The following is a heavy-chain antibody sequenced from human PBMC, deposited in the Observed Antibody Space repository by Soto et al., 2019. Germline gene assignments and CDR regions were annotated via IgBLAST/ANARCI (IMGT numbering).Heavy chain of an antibody. CDR1: GGSFSGYC. D-gene: IGHD2-2*01. CDR2: INHSGST. J-gene: IGHJ4*02. Sequence: PSETLSLTCAVYGGSFSGYCWSWIRQPPGKGLEWIGEINHSGSTNYNPSLKSRVTISVDTSKNRFSLKLSSVTAADTAVYYCARAGHIVVVPAASFDYWGQGTLVTV. CDR3: ARAGHIVVVPAASFDY. V-gene: IGHV4-34*01.